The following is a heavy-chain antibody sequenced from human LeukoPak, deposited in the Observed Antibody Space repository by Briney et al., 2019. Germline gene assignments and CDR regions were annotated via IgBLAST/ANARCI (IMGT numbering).Heavy chain of an antibody. D-gene: IGHD2-2*01. CDR2: INHSGST. V-gene: IGHV4-34*01. CDR3: ARAGYCSSTSCSAFDY. CDR1: GGSFSGYY. J-gene: IGHJ4*02. Sequence: PSETLSLTCAVYGGSFSGYYWSWIRQPPGKGLEWIGEINHSGSTNYNPSLKSRVTISVDTSKNQFSLKLSSVTAADTAVYYCARAGYCSSTSCSAFDYWGQGTLVTVSS.